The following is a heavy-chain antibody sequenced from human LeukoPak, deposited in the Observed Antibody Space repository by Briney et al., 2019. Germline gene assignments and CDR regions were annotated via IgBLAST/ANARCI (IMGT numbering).Heavy chain of an antibody. Sequence: SETLSLTCTVSGGSISSYYWSWIRQPAGKGLEWIGRIYTSGSTNYNPSLKSRVTMSVDTSKNQFSLKLSSVTAADTAVYYCARAPYSQGPAADYYYYYMDVWGKGTTVTVSS. CDR1: GGSISSYY. CDR3: ARAPYSQGPAADYYYYYMDV. D-gene: IGHD2-2*01. CDR2: IYTSGST. V-gene: IGHV4-4*07. J-gene: IGHJ6*03.